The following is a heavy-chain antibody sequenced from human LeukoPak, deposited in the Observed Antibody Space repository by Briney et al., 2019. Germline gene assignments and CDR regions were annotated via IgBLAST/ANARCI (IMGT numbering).Heavy chain of an antibody. CDR1: GFTFSSYA. Sequence: GGSLRLSCAASGFTFSSYAMSWVRQAPGKGLEWVSAISGSGGSTYYADSVKGRFTISRDNSKNTLYLQMNSLRAEDTAVYYCAKDPTGHSSGWCDYWGQGTLVTVSS. V-gene: IGHV3-23*01. D-gene: IGHD6-19*01. CDR3: AKDPTGHSSGWCDY. CDR2: ISGSGGST. J-gene: IGHJ4*02.